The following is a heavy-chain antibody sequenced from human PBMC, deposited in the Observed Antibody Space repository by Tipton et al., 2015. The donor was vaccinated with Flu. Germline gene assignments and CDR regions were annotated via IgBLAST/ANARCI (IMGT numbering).Heavy chain of an antibody. D-gene: IGHD3-22*01. CDR1: GGSFSGYY. CDR3: ARVSPRRVTAIVVVMLPAGYFDY. V-gene: IGHV4-34*01. Sequence: TLSLTCSVYGGSFSGYYWTWIRQPPGKGLEWIGEINHSGSTHYNSSLKSRVTMSVDSSKSQFSLHLSSVTAADTAVYYCARVSPRRVTAIVVVMLPAGYFDYWGQGTQVIVSP. J-gene: IGHJ4*02. CDR2: INHSGST.